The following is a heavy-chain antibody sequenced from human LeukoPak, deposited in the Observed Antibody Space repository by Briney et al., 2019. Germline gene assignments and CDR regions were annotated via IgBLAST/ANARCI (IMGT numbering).Heavy chain of an antibody. V-gene: IGHV1-2*02. J-gene: IGHJ4*02. Sequence: ASVKVSCKASGYTFTGYYMHWVRQAPGQGLEWMGWINPNSGGTNYAQKFQGRVTMTRDTSISTAYMELSSLRTEDTAVYFCVREQPGSGWSGFDYWGQGTLVTVSS. CDR3: VREQPGSGWSGFDY. CDR1: GYTFTGYY. D-gene: IGHD6-19*01. CDR2: INPNSGGT.